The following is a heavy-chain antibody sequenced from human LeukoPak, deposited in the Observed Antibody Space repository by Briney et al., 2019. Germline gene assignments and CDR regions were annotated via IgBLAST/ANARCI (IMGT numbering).Heavy chain of an antibody. D-gene: IGHD3-22*01. V-gene: IGHV3-9*01. CDR3: AKDLSSAITSALVLDV. Sequence: GGSLRLSCTVSGLTFDDYAMHWARHTPGKGLAWGAGITWNRDNIGYGDSVKGRFTISRDNVKNVLYLQMNSLRPEDTALYYCAKDLSSAITSALVLDVWGQGTTVTAS. CDR1: GLTFDDYA. J-gene: IGHJ6*02. CDR2: ITWNRDNI.